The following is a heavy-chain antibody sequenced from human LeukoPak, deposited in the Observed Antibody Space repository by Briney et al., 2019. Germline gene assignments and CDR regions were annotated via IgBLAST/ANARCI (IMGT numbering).Heavy chain of an antibody. D-gene: IGHD2-2*02. CDR2: IWYDGSNK. V-gene: IGHV3-33*01. J-gene: IGHJ4*02. CDR1: GFTFSSYG. CDR3: ARGSYEYCSSTSCYISPFDY. Sequence: GGSLRLSCAASGFTFSSYGMHWVRQAPGKGLEWVAVIWYDGSNKYYADSVKGRFTISRDNSKNTLYLQMNSLRAEDTAVYYCARGSYEYCSSTSCYISPFDYWGQGTLVTVSS.